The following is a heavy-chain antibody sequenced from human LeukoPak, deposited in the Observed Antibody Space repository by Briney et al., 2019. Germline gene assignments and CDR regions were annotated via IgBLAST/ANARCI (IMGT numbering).Heavy chain of an antibody. Sequence: GGSLRLSCAASGLTFSSYAMSWVRQAPGKGLEWVAAISGSGGSTYYADSGKGRFTISRDNSKNTLYLQMNSLRAEDTAVYYCAKDQGGMTTVTKAGYYFDHWGQGTLVTVSS. J-gene: IGHJ4*02. V-gene: IGHV3-23*01. CDR1: GLTFSSYA. CDR3: AKDQGGMTTVTKAGYYFDH. CDR2: ISGSGGST. D-gene: IGHD4-17*01.